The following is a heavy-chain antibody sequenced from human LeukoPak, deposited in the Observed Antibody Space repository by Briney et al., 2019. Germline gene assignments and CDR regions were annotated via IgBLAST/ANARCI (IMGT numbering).Heavy chain of an antibody. D-gene: IGHD3-10*01. CDR2: INPSGGST. CDR1: GYTFTSYY. CDR3: ARDISMVRGPRNNRAADY. J-gene: IGHJ4*02. V-gene: IGHV1-46*01. Sequence: GASVKVSCKASGYTFTSYYMHWVRQAPGQGLEWMGIINPSGGSTSYAQKFQGRVTMTRDMSTSTVYMELSSLRSEDTAVYYCARDISMVRGPRNNRAADYWGQGTLVTVSS.